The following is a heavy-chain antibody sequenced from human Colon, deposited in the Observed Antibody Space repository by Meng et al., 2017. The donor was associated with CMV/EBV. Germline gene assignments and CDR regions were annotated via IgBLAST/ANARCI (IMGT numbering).Heavy chain of an antibody. J-gene: IGHJ6*02. Sequence: ASVKVSCKASGYTFTSYDINWVRQATGQGLEWMGWMNPNSGNTGYAQKFQGRVIITRNTSISTAYMELSSLRSEDTAVYYCARVLTAAAGGYYYYYGMDVWGQGTTVTVSS. CDR2: MNPNSGNT. D-gene: IGHD6-13*01. CDR3: ARVLTAAAGGYYYYYGMDV. CDR1: GYTFTSYD. V-gene: IGHV1-8*03.